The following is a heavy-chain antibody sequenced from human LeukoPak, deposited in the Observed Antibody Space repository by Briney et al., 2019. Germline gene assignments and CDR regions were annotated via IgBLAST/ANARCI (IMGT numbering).Heavy chain of an antibody. Sequence: ASVKVSCKASGYTFTSYGISWVRQAPGQGLEWMGWISAYNGNTNYAQKLQGRVTMTTDTSTSTAYMELRSLRSDDTAVYYCARDGDYDILTGRLNGAFDIWGQGTMVTVSS. J-gene: IGHJ3*02. CDR1: GYTFTSYG. D-gene: IGHD3-9*01. CDR2: ISAYNGNT. CDR3: ARDGDYDILTGRLNGAFDI. V-gene: IGHV1-18*01.